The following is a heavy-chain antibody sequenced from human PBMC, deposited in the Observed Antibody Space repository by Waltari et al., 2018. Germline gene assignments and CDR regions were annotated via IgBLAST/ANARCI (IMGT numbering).Heavy chain of an antibody. CDR1: GYTFIDYS. CDR3: ARWPALSADPYYFDY. J-gene: IGHJ4*02. D-gene: IGHD3-16*01. V-gene: IGHV1-2*06. CDR2: VIPKSGGT. Sequence: QVQLVQSGSEVKKPGASVRVSCTTSGYTFIDYSIHWVRLAPGQGLEWMGRVIPKSGGTSYPQKFKDRVTMTRDTSISTAYMELSRLTFDDTAVYFCARWPALSADPYYFDYWGQGTLVTVSS.